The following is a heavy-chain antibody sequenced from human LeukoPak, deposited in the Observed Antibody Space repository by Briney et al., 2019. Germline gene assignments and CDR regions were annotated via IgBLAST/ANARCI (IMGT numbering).Heavy chain of an antibody. CDR3: ARGYSGSYYN. CDR2: INNDGSGT. D-gene: IGHD1-26*01. J-gene: IGHJ4*02. Sequence: GGSLRLSCAASGFTFSSYAMSWVRQAPGKGLEWVSRINNDGSGTTYADSVKGRFTISRDNAKNTLYLQMNSLRAEDTAVYYCARGYSGSYYNWGQGTLVTVSS. V-gene: IGHV3-74*01. CDR1: GFTFSSYA.